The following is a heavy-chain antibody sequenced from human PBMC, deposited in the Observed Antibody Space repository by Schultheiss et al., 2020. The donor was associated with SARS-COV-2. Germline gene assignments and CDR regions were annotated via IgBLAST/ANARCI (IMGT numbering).Heavy chain of an antibody. CDR1: GGSISSGGYY. D-gene: IGHD3-3*01. CDR2: IYYSGST. CDR3: ARSLRARKGFGVAEGIWFDP. V-gene: IGHV4-31*03. J-gene: IGHJ5*02. Sequence: SETLSLTCTVSGGSISSGGYYWSWIRQPPGKGLEWIGYIYYSGSTYYNPSLKSRVTISVDTSKNQFSLKLSSVTAADTAVYYCARSLRARKGFGVAEGIWFDPWGQGTLVTVSS.